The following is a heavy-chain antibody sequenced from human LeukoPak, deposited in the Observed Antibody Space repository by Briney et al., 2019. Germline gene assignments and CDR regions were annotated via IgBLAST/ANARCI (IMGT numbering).Heavy chain of an antibody. D-gene: IGHD2-21*02. CDR3: ALTWVTKDNWFDP. V-gene: IGHV1-8*01. CDR2: MNPNSGNT. CDR1: GYTFTSYD. J-gene: IGHJ5*02. Sequence: ASVKVSCKASGYTFTSYDINWVRQATGQGLEWMGWMNPNSGNTGYAQKFQGRVTMTRNTSISTAYMELSSLRAEDTAVYYCALTWVTKDNWFDPWGQGTLVTVSS.